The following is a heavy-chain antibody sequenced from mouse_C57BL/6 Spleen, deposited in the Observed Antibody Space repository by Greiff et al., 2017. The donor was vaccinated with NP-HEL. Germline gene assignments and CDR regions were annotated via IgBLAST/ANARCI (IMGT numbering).Heavy chain of an antibody. CDR2: INPSTGGT. Sequence: EVQLQQSGPELVKPGASVKISCKASGYSFTGYYMNWVKQSPEKSLEWIGEINPSTGGTTYNQKFKAKATLTVDKSSSTAYMQLKSLTSEDSAVYYCARDYYSNPFAYWGQGTLVTVSA. V-gene: IGHV1-42*01. CDR1: GYSFTGYY. CDR3: ARDYYSNPFAY. D-gene: IGHD2-5*01. J-gene: IGHJ3*01.